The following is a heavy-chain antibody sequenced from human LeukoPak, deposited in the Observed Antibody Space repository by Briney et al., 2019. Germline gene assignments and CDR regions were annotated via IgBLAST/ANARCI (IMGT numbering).Heavy chain of an antibody. CDR1: GGSISSSSYY. J-gene: IGHJ4*02. D-gene: IGHD5-18*01. V-gene: IGHV4-39*07. Sequence: SETLSLTCTVSGGSISSSSYYWGWIRQPPGKGLEWIGSIDYSGSTYYNPSRKSRLTMSVDRSKNQFSLKLSSVTAADTAVYYCATDRLYRGYSYGFDYWGQGTLVTVSS. CDR3: ATDRLYRGYSYGFDY. CDR2: IDYSGST.